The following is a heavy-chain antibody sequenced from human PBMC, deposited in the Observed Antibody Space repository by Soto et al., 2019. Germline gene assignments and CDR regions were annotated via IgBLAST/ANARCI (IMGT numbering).Heavy chain of an antibody. V-gene: IGHV3-30*18. Sequence: QVQLVESGGGVVQPGRSLRLSCAASGFTLSSYGMHWVRQAPGKGLEWVAVISYDGSNKYYADSVKGRFTISRDNSKNTLYLQMNSLRAEDTAVYYCAKVVGDTGPNDAFDIWGQGTMVTVSS. J-gene: IGHJ3*02. CDR2: ISYDGSNK. D-gene: IGHD3-16*01. CDR3: AKVVGDTGPNDAFDI. CDR1: GFTLSSYG.